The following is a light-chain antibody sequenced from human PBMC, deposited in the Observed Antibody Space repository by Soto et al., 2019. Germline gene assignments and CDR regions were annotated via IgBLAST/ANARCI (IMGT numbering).Light chain of an antibody. Sequence: EVVLTQSPATLSLSPGERATLSCRASQGIRNYLAWYQQKPGQAPRLLIYDASNRATGIPARFSGSGSGTDFTLTISSLAPEDFEVYYCQQRSNWPEFGQGTKVE. J-gene: IGKJ1*01. V-gene: IGKV3-11*01. CDR2: DAS. CDR3: QQRSNWPE. CDR1: QGIRNY.